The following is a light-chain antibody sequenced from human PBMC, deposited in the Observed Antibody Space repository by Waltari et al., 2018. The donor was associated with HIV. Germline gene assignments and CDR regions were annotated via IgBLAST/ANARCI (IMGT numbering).Light chain of an antibody. J-gene: IGLJ2*01. CDR1: KLGAKY. V-gene: IGLV3-1*01. CDR3: QAWDSSTVV. CDR2: QDS. Sequence: SYEVTQPPSVSVSPGQTASITCSGDKLGAKYACWYQQSPGQSPVLVIYQDSKRPSAIPERFSGSNSGNTATLTISGTQAMDEADYYCQAWDSSTVVFGGGTKLTVL.